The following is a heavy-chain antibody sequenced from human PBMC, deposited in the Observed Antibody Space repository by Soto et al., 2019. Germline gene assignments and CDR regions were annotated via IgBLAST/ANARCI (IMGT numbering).Heavy chain of an antibody. CDR1: GFTFSNAW. CDR3: TTDDPINKN. V-gene: IGHV3-15*01. Sequence: GGSLRLSCAASGFTFSNAWMSWVRQAPGKGLEWVGRIKSKTNGGTRDYAAPVKGRFTMSRDDSKNIVHLQMSSLKTEDTAVYYCTTDDPINKNWGQGTLVTVSS. J-gene: IGHJ4*02. CDR2: IKSKTNGGTR.